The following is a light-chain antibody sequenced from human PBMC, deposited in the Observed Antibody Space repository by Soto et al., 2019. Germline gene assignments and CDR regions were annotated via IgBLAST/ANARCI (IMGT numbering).Light chain of an antibody. Sequence: QSALTQPPSASGSPGQSVTISCTGTSSDVGGYNYVSWYQQHPGKAPKLMIYEVSKGPSGVPDRFSGSKSGNTTSLTVSGLQAEDEADYYCSSYAGSNNVVFGGGTTLTVL. J-gene: IGLJ2*01. CDR1: SSDVGGYNY. V-gene: IGLV2-8*01. CDR3: SSYAGSNNVV. CDR2: EVS.